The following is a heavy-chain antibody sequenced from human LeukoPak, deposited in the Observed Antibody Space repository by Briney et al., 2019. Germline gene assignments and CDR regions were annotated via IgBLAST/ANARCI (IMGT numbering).Heavy chain of an antibody. V-gene: IGHV3-23*01. J-gene: IGHJ1*01. CDR1: GFTFSRYS. CDR2: ITGRGTNT. Sequence: GSLRLSCAASGFTFSRYSMNWVRQAPGKGLEWVASITGRGTNTYYADAVKGRFTISRDNSRNTVFLQMSSLTVDDTAVYYCANLQYWGQGSLVVVS. CDR3: ANLQY.